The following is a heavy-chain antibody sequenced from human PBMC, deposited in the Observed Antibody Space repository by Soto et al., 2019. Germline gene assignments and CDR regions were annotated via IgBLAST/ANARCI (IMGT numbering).Heavy chain of an antibody. V-gene: IGHV3-23*01. CDR2: ISGSGGST. D-gene: IGHD5-18*01. CDR3: AKDGGYSTPHSG. Sequence: EVQLLESGGGLVQPGGSLRLSCAASGFTFSSYAMSLVRQAPGKGLEWVSAISGSGGSTYYADSVKGRFTISRDNSKNPLYLQMNSLRAEDTAVYYCAKDGGYSTPHSGWGQGTLVTVSS. CDR1: GFTFSSYA. J-gene: IGHJ4*02.